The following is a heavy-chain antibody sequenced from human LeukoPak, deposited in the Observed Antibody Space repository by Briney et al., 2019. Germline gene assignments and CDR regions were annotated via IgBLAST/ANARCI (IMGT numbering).Heavy chain of an antibody. D-gene: IGHD1-14*01. Sequence: GGSLRLSCAASGSTFSSYSMNWVRQAPGKGLEWVSSISSSSSYIYYADSVKGRFTISRDNAKNSLYLQMNSLRAEDTAVYYCARVRNGDMDAFDIWGQGTMVTVSS. CDR3: ARVRNGDMDAFDI. J-gene: IGHJ3*02. CDR2: ISSSSSYI. V-gene: IGHV3-21*01. CDR1: GSTFSSYS.